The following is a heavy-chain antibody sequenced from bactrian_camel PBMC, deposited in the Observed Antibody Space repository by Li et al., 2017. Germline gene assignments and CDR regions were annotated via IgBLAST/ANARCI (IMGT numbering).Heavy chain of an antibody. CDR1: GLTLSNFN. CDR3: AAGPWYTDEYKY. D-gene: IGHD6*01. Sequence: QLVESGGGSVQAGGSLRLSCTASGLTLSNFNMNWFRQAPGKGLEWMSSIYTGGGMTFYADSVRGRFTISRGNDKATVYLQMNSLKSDDTALYYCAAGPWYTDEYKYWGQGTQVTVS. J-gene: IGHJ4*01. CDR2: IYTGGGMT. V-gene: IGHV3-2*01.